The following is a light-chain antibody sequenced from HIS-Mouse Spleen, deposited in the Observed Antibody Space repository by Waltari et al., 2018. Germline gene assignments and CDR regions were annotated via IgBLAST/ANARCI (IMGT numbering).Light chain of an antibody. CDR1: SLRSYY. J-gene: IGLJ3*02. CDR2: GKN. Sequence: SSELTQDPAVSVALGQTVRITCQGDSLRSYYASWYQQKPGQAPVLVLYGKNNRPSGIPYRFSGSSSRNTRSLTSTGSQAEDETDDYCSSRDSRGTHWVFGGGTKLTVL. V-gene: IGLV3-19*01. CDR3: SSRDSRGTHWV.